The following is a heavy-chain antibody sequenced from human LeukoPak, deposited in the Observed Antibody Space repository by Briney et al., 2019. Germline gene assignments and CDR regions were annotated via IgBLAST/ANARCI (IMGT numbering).Heavy chain of an antibody. Sequence: SETLSLTCTVSGGSITSYYWSWIRQPPGKGLEWIGYIYYSGSTNYNPSLKSRVTVSVDTSNSQFSLKLSSVTAADTAVYYCARGGGLIFDYWGQGTLVTVSS. J-gene: IGHJ4*02. CDR1: GGSITSYY. CDR3: ARGGGLIFDY. V-gene: IGHV4-59*01. D-gene: IGHD2-8*01. CDR2: IYYSGST.